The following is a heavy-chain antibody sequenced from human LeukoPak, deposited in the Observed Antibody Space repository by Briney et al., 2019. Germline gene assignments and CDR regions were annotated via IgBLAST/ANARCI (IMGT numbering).Heavy chain of an antibody. CDR1: GFTFSSYA. CDR2: ISGSGGST. Sequence: GGSLRLSCAASGFTFSSYAMSWVRQAPGKGLEWVSAISGSGGSTYYADSVKGRFTISRDNSKNTLYLQMNSLRAEDTAVYYCATEHPGVLLWFGELHYWGQGTLVTVSS. V-gene: IGHV3-23*01. CDR3: ATEHPGVLLWFGELHY. D-gene: IGHD3-10*01. J-gene: IGHJ4*02.